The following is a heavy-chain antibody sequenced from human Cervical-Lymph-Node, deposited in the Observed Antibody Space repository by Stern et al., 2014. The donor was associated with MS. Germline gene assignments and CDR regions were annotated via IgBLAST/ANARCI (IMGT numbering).Heavy chain of an antibody. CDR2: INSDGSST. CDR3: ARDPSYCGGDCYANWFDP. CDR1: GFTFSSYW. V-gene: IGHV3-74*01. Sequence: EEQLEESGGGLVQPGGSLRLSCAASGFTFSSYWMHWVRQAPGKGLVWVSRINSDGSSTSYADSVKGRFTISRDNAKNTLYLQMNSLRAEDTAVYYCARDPSYCGGDCYANWFDPWGQGTLVTVSS. J-gene: IGHJ5*02. D-gene: IGHD2-21*02.